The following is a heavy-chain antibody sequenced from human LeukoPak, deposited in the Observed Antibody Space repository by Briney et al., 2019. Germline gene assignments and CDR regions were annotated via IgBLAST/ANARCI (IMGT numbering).Heavy chain of an antibody. D-gene: IGHD3-10*01. CDR1: GFTFSSYW. CDR2: IKQDGSEK. Sequence: GGSLRLSCAASGFTFSSYWMSWVRQAPGKGLERVANIKQDGSEKYYVDSVKGRFTISRDNAKNSLYLQMNSLRAEDTAVYYCASKAEYYGSGSYYNNWGQGTLVTVSS. V-gene: IGHV3-7*01. J-gene: IGHJ4*02. CDR3: ASKAEYYGSGSYYNN.